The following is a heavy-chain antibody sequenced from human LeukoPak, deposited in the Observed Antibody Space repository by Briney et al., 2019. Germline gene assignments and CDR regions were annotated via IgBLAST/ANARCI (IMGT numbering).Heavy chain of an antibody. Sequence: SETLSLTCAVYGGSFSGYYWSWIRQPPGKGLEWIGENNHIGSTNYNPSLNSLVTISVDTSKNQFSLKLSSVTAADTAVYYCARGFSGYGRHFDYWGQGTLVTVSS. D-gene: IGHD5-12*01. V-gene: IGHV4-34*01. CDR3: ARGFSGYGRHFDY. CDR2: NNHIGST. CDR1: GGSFSGYY. J-gene: IGHJ4*02.